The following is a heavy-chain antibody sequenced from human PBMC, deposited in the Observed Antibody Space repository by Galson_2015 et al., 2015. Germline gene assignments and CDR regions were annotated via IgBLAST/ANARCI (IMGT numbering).Heavy chain of an antibody. V-gene: IGHV3-23*01. J-gene: IGHJ4*02. CDR1: GFTFSSYA. D-gene: IGHD3-10*01. CDR3: AKDLVFGVVQGVIHF. Sequence: SLRLSCAASGFTFSSYALTWVRQAPGKGLEWVSFISGSGDTTNYADSVKGRFTISRDNSMNTLYLQMNSLRAEDTAVYYCAKDLVFGVVQGVIHFWGQGTLVTVSS. CDR2: ISGSGDTT.